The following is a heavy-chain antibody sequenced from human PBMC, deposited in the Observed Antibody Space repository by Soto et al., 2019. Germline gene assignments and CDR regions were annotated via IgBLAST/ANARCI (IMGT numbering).Heavy chain of an antibody. Sequence: EVQLVESGGGLVKPGGSLRLSCAASGFTFSSYSMNWVRQXPGKGLEWVSSISSXXXYIYYADSVKXRXXXXRDXXXXXXXXXXXXXXXXXXXXXXXXXXXSGDYWGQGTLVTVSS. J-gene: IGHJ4*02. V-gene: IGHV3-21*01. CDR1: GFTFSSYS. CDR2: ISSXXXYI. CDR3: XXXXSGDY.